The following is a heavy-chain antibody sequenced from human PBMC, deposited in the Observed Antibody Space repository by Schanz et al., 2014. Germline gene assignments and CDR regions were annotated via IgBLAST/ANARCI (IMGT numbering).Heavy chain of an antibody. J-gene: IGHJ4*02. D-gene: IGHD3-10*01. Sequence: VQLVESGGGVVQPGGSLRLSCVASGFSFSGFAVHWVRQAPGKGLEWVSIVSHDGFTKHYADSVRGRFTLSRDNSKNTVYLQMSSLRAEDTALYFCAKDRRDNYGSGTFYFEPWGQGTLVTVSS. V-gene: IGHV3-30*04. CDR1: GFSFSGFA. CDR3: AKDRRDNYGSGTFYFEP. CDR2: VSHDGFTK.